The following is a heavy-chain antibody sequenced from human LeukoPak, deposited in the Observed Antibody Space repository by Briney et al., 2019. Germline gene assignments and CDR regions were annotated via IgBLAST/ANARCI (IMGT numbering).Heavy chain of an antibody. V-gene: IGHV4-39*07. CDR2: IYDSGST. CDR1: GGSIRSSYYY. D-gene: IGHD3-22*01. Sequence: SETLSLTCTVSGGSIRSSYYYWGWIRLPPGKGLEWIGSIYDSGSTNYNPSLKSRVTISVDTSKNQFSLKLSSVTAADTAVYYCASYDDSSGYYLPNWFDPWGQGTLVTVSS. J-gene: IGHJ5*02. CDR3: ASYDDSSGYYLPNWFDP.